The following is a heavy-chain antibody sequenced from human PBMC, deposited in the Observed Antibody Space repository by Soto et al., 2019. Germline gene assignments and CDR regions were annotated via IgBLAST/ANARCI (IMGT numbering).Heavy chain of an antibody. J-gene: IGHJ4*02. CDR1: GITFSSYA. CDR3: AARLTFDY. D-gene: IGHD7-27*01. CDR2: ISGSGGST. V-gene: IGHV3-23*01. Sequence: EVQLLESGGGLLQPGGSLRLPVAASGITFSSYAMSWVRQAPGKGLEWVSVISGSGGSTYYADSVKGRFTISRDNSKNTLYLQMNSLRAEDTAVYYCAARLTFDYWGQGTLVTVSS.